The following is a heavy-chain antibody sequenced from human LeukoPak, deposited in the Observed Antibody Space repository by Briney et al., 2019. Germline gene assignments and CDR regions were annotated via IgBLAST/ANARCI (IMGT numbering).Heavy chain of an antibody. CDR3: AKGFGYCSGGSCYPNTYYYYYMDV. CDR1: GFTFSSYG. CDR2: IWYDGSNK. Sequence: GGSLRLSCAASGFTFSSYGMHWVRQAPGKGLEWVAVIWYDGSNKYYADSVKGRFTTSRDNSKNTLYLQMNSLRAEDTAVYYCAKGFGYCSGGSCYPNTYYYYYMDVWGKGTTVTVSS. D-gene: IGHD2-15*01. J-gene: IGHJ6*03. V-gene: IGHV3-33*06.